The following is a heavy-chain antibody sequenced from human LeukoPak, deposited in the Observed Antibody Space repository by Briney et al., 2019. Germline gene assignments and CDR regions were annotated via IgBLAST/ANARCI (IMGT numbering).Heavy chain of an antibody. J-gene: IGHJ4*02. CDR2: VYNSGST. CDR1: GDSISTNY. CDR3: AKGLYGAAYGYYFDY. V-gene: IGHV4-59*01. D-gene: IGHD4/OR15-4a*01. Sequence: SETLSLTCTVSGDSISTNYWTWIRQPPGKGLEWIGYVYNSGSTTYNPSLKSRVTISVDTSKNQLSLRLASVTTGDTAVYYCAKGLYGAAYGYYFDYWGQGTLVTVSS.